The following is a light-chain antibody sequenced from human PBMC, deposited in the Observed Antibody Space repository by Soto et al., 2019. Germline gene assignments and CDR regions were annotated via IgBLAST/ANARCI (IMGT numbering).Light chain of an antibody. CDR3: AAWDDSLSGVV. CDR1: GVNT. CDR2: SDN. J-gene: IGLJ2*01. V-gene: IGLV1-47*02. Sequence: QSVLTQTPSASGTPGQRVTISCSGVGVNTVHWYQQLPGTAPRLLIYSDNQRPSGVPERFSGSKSGTSASLAISGLRSEDEAEYFCAAWDDSLSGVVFGGGTQLTVL.